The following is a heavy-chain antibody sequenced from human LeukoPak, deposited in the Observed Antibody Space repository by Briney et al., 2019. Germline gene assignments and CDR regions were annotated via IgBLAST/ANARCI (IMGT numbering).Heavy chain of an antibody. CDR2: IYGHDGGT. Sequence: ASVKVSCKASGYTFTGHYLHWERQAPGQGLEWMGWIYGHDGGTNFAQKFQDRVTMTRDTSITTAYMELTSLTPDDTAVYYCVRDFDWGPDYWGQGTLVTVSS. V-gene: IGHV1-2*02. J-gene: IGHJ4*02. CDR1: GYTFTGHY. CDR3: VRDFDWGPDY. D-gene: IGHD3-9*01.